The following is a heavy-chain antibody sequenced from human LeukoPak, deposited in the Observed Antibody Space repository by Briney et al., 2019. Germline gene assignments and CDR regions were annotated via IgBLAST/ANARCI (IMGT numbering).Heavy chain of an antibody. CDR2: IYYSGST. J-gene: IGHJ3*02. D-gene: IGHD7-27*01. CDR3: ARARTGDSPHDAFDI. Sequence: SETLSLTCTVSGGSISSYYWSWIRQPPGKGLEWIGYIYYSGSTNYNPSLKSRVTISVDTSKNQFSLKLSSVTAADTAVYYCARARTGDSPHDAFDIWGQGTMVTVSS. V-gene: IGHV4-59*01. CDR1: GGSISSYY.